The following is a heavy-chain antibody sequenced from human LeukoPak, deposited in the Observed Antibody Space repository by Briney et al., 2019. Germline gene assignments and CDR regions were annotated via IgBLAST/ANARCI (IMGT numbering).Heavy chain of an antibody. V-gene: IGHV3-74*01. CDR2: INSDGSTT. J-gene: IGHJ4*02. CDR1: GFTFSSYW. CDR3: ARGTTGREYYFDY. Sequence: GGSLRLSCAASGFTFSSYWVHWVRQAPGKGLVWVSRINSDGSTTVYADSVKGRFTISRDNAKNTLYLQMNSLRAEDTAVYYCARGTTGREYYFDYWGQGTLVTVSS. D-gene: IGHD1-1*01.